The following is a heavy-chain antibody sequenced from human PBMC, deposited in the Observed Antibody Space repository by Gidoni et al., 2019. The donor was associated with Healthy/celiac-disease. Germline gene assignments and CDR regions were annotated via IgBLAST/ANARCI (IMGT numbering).Heavy chain of an antibody. CDR2: INEDGSEK. Sequence: QLVESGGGLVQPGGSLRLSCAASGFPFSRFWMSWVRQAPGKGLEWVAYINEDGSEKYYVDSVKGRFTISRDNAKNLLYLQMNNLRAGDTAVYYCARGDYYETTGFYSLYWFFDLWGRGTLLTVSS. D-gene: IGHD3-22*01. CDR3: ARGDYYETTGFYSLYWFFDL. J-gene: IGHJ2*01. V-gene: IGHV3-7*03. CDR1: GFPFSRFW.